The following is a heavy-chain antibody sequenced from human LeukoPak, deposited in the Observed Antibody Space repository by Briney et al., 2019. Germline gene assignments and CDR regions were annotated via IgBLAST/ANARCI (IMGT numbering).Heavy chain of an antibody. Sequence: GGSLRLSCAASEFAFSSYWMHWVRQAPGKGLVWVSRMNTDGSTTTYADSVKGRFTISRDNAKNTLYLQMNSLRAEDTAVYYCARFRTWGDKAFDYWGQGTLVTVSS. CDR1: EFAFSSYW. J-gene: IGHJ4*02. CDR3: ARFRTWGDKAFDY. D-gene: IGHD2-21*02. V-gene: IGHV3-74*01. CDR2: MNTDGSTT.